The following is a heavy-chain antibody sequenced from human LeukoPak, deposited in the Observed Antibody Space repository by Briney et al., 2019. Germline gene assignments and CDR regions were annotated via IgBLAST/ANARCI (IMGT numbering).Heavy chain of an antibody. CDR2: ISGSGGST. D-gene: IGHD2-2*01. J-gene: IGHJ6*02. Sequence: AGGSLRLSCAASGFTFHNFAMSWVRRAPGRGLEWVSVISGSGGSTYYADSLKGRFTISRDNSKNTLYLQMNSLRAEDTALYNCAKGVSRDYFYYGMDVWGQGTTVTVSS. CDR3: AKGVSRDYFYYGMDV. CDR1: GFTFHNFA. V-gene: IGHV3-23*01.